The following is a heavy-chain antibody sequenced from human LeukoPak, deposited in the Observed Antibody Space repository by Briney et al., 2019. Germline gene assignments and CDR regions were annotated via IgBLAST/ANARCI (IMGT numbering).Heavy chain of an antibody. D-gene: IGHD3-9*01. CDR1: GFTFGAYG. V-gene: IGHV3-33*01. Sequence: PGRSLRLSCAASGFTFGAYGMHWVRQAPGKGLEWVAVLWYDGSNKYYADSVKGRFTISRDNSEDTLYLQMSSLRVEDTAVYYCARAHAGILTGYYLDYWGQGPLVTVSS. J-gene: IGHJ4*02. CDR2: LWYDGSNK. CDR3: ARAHAGILTGYYLDY.